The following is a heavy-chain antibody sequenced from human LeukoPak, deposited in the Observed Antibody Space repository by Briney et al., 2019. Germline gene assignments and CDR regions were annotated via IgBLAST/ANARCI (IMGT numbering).Heavy chain of an antibody. CDR1: GYTLTSYG. CDR3: ARDNIWGVRGVIITYGMDV. CDR2: ISAYNGNT. J-gene: IGHJ6*02. D-gene: IGHD3-10*01. Sequence: GASVKVSCKASGYTLTSYGISWVRQAPGQGLEWMGWISAYNGNTNYAQKLQGRVTMTTDTSTSTAYMELRSLRSDDTAVYYCARDNIWGVRGVIITYGMDVWGQGATVTVSS. V-gene: IGHV1-18*01.